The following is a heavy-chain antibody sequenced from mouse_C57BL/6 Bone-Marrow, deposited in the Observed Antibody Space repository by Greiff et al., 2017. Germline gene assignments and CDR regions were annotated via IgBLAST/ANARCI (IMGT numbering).Heavy chain of an antibody. CDR1: GYTFTDYY. CDR3: ARGDLLRPWFAY. Sequence: VQLQQSGPELVKPGASVKISCKASGYTFTDYYMNWVKQSHGKSLEWIGDINPNNGGTSYNQKFKGKATLTVDKSSSKSYMELRSLKSEDSAVYYCARGDLLRPWFAYWGQGTLVTVSA. J-gene: IGHJ3*01. CDR2: INPNNGGT. V-gene: IGHV1-26*01. D-gene: IGHD1-1*01.